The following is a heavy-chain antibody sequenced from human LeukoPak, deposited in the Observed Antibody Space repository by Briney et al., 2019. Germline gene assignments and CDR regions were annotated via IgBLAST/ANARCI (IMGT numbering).Heavy chain of an antibody. J-gene: IGHJ3*02. CDR2: IYPGDSDT. D-gene: IGHD1-26*01. CDR3: ARHGSGSYLDAFDI. CDR1: GYSFTSYW. Sequence: GEALKISCKGSGYSFTSYWIGWVRQMPGKGLGWMGIIYPGDSDTRSSPSFQGQVTISAAKSISTAYLQWSSLKASDTAMYYCARHGSGSYLDAFDIWGQGTMVTVSS. V-gene: IGHV5-51*01.